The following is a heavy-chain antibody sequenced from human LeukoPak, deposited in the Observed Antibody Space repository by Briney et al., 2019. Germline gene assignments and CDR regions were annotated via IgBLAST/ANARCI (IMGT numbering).Heavy chain of an antibody. CDR1: GYTFTSYG. Sequence: ASVKVSCKAFGYTFTSYGISWVRQAPGQGLEWMGWISADNGNTNYAQNLQGRVTMTTDTSTSTAYMELRSLRSDDTAVFYCARDRHNTYYYDSSGYKYWGQGTLVTVSS. CDR2: ISADNGNT. J-gene: IGHJ4*02. D-gene: IGHD3-22*01. V-gene: IGHV1-18*01. CDR3: ARDRHNTYYYDSSGYKY.